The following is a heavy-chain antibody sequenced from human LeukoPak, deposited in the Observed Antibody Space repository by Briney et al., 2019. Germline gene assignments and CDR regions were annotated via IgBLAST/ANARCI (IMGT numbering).Heavy chain of an antibody. CDR2: IIPIFGTA. CDR3: ATLVRGSI. CDR1: GGTFISYA. V-gene: IGHV1-69*01. Sequence: SVKVSCKASGGTFISYAISWVRQAPGQGLEWMGGIIPIFGTANYAQKFQGRVTITADESTSTAYMELSSRRSEDTAVYYWATLVRGSIGGEGTLVTVSS. J-gene: IGHJ4*02. D-gene: IGHD3-10*01.